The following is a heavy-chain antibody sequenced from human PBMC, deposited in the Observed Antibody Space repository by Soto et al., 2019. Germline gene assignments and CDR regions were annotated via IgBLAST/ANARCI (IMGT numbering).Heavy chain of an antibody. D-gene: IGHD6-19*01. CDR1: GYTFTGYG. V-gene: IGHV1-18*01. J-gene: IGHJ4*02. Sequence: QVQLVQSGAEVKKPGASVKVSCKASGYTFTGYGISWVRQAPGQGLEWMGWISAYNGNTNYAQKLQGRVTMTTDTSTSTAYMELRSLRSDDTAVYYCARGYPRGYSSGWYPPVDYWGQGTLVTVSS. CDR3: ARGYPRGYSSGWYPPVDY. CDR2: ISAYNGNT.